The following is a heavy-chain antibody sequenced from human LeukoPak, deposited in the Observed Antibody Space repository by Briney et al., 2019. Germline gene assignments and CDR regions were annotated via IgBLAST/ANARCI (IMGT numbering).Heavy chain of an antibody. Sequence: GGSLRLSCAASGFTFSTYWMHWVRQAPGKGLVWVSRINGDGGSRNYADSVKSRFTISRDNAKNTLYLQMSSLRVEDAAVYYCASASSHRTAAGGDYWGQGTLVTVST. CDR2: INGDGGSR. CDR1: GFTFSTYW. J-gene: IGHJ4*02. V-gene: IGHV3-74*01. CDR3: ASASSHRTAAGGDY. D-gene: IGHD6-13*01.